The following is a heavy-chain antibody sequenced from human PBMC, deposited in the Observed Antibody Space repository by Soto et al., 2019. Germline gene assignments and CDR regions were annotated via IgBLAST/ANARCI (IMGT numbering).Heavy chain of an antibody. Sequence: EVQLVESGGGLVQPGGSLRLSCAASGFTFSRYWMYWVRQAPGKGLVWVSRINGDGSSTTYADSVKGRFTISRDNANDTLHVQMNSLRAEDTGLYYFASLGGTCRLWYFDLWGRATLVTVSS. CDR1: GFTFSRYW. CDR2: INGDGSST. CDR3: ASLGGTCRLWYFDL. J-gene: IGHJ2*01. V-gene: IGHV3-74*01. D-gene: IGHD2-15*01.